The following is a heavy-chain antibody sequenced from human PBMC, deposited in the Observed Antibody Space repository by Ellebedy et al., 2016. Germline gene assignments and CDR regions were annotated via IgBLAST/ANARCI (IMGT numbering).Heavy chain of an antibody. D-gene: IGHD6-6*01. CDR3: ARGRTSIAARNYFDY. J-gene: IGHJ4*02. CDR1: GGSFSGYY. CDR2: INHSGST. V-gene: IGHV4-34*01. Sequence: SETLSLTXAVYGGSFSGYYWSWIRQPPGKGLEWIGEINHSGSTNYNPSLKSRVTISVDTSKNQFSLKLSSVTAADTAVYYCARGRTSIAARNYFDYWGQGTLVTVSS.